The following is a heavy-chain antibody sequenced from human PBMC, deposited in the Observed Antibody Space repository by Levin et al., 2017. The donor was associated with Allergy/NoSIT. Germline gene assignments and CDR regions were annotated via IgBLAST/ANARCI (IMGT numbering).Heavy chain of an antibody. D-gene: IGHD3-10*01. CDR3: ARIPSLLTMVNWFDP. CDR2: MNPNSGNT. J-gene: IGHJ5*02. CDR1: GYTFTSYD. Sequence: ASVKVSCKASGYTFTSYDINWVRQATGQGLEWMGWMNPNSGNTGYAQKFQGRVTMTRNTSISTAYMELSSLRSEDTAVYYCARIPSLLTMVNWFDPWGQGTLVTVSS. V-gene: IGHV1-8*01.